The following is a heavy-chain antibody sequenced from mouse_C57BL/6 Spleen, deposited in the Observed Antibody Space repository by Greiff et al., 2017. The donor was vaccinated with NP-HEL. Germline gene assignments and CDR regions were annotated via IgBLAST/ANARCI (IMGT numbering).Heavy chain of an antibody. J-gene: IGHJ1*03. Sequence: QVQLKQSGPGLVQPSQSLSITCTVSGFSLTSYGVHWVRQSPGKGLEWLGVIWSGGSTDYNAAFISRLSISKDNSKSQVFFKMNSLQADGTAIYYCARNSCDSSSVHWYFDVWGTGTTVTVSS. CDR2: IWSGGST. D-gene: IGHD1-1*01. CDR1: GFSLTSYG. CDR3: ARNSCDSSSVHWYFDV. V-gene: IGHV2-2*01.